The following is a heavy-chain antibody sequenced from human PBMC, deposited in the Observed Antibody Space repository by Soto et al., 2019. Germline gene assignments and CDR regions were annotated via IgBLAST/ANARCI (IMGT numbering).Heavy chain of an antibody. CDR3: ASEWGGYCSGETCYSPYLDF. CDR1: GLTFTSRA. Sequence: EVQLLESGGGLVQPGGSLRLSCAVSGLTFTSRAMSWVRQAPGKGLEWVSAISASVSRRFYADSVKGRFTISRDNSKNTLYLQMNSLRAEDTAVYYCASEWGGYCSGETCYSPYLDFWGQGALVTVSS. V-gene: IGHV3-23*01. D-gene: IGHD2-15*01. CDR2: ISASVSRR. J-gene: IGHJ4*02.